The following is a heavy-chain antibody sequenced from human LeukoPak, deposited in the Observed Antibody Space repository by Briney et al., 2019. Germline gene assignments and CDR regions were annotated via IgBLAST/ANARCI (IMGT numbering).Heavy chain of an antibody. V-gene: IGHV4-30-4*01. D-gene: IGHD3-22*01. CDR2: IYYSGST. Sequence: PSETLSLTCTVSGGSISSGDYYWSWIRQPPGKGLEWIGYIYYSGSTYYNPSLKSRVTISVDTSKNQFSLKLSSVTAADTAVYYCARGDKYDRSAIFDPWGQGTLVTVSS. J-gene: IGHJ5*02. CDR1: GGSISSGDYY. CDR3: ARGDKYDRSAIFDP.